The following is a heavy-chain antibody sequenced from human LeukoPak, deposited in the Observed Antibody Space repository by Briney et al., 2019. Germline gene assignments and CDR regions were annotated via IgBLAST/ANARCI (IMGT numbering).Heavy chain of an antibody. V-gene: IGHV3-48*03. CDR2: ISSSGSTI. J-gene: IGHJ6*04. D-gene: IGHD7-27*01. CDR3: ARDPTWDYGMDV. CDR1: GFTFSSYE. Sequence: PGGSLRLSCAASGFTFSSYEMNWVRRAPGKGLEWVSYISSSGSTIYYADSAKGRFTISRDNAKNSLYLQMNSLRAEDTAVYYCARDPTWDYGMDVWGKGTTVTVSS.